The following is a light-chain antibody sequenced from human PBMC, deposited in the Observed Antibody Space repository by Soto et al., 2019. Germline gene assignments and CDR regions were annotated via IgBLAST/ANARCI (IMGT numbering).Light chain of an antibody. V-gene: IGKV1-5*03. Sequence: DIQMTQSPSTLSASVGDRVTITCRASQSIGSWLAWYQQKPGKAPNLLIYKASYLESGVPSRFSGSGSGTEFTLTISNPQPDYFATYYCQQYNSYPCTFFQGTKLEIK. CDR1: QSIGSW. CDR3: QQYNSYPCT. CDR2: KAS. J-gene: IGKJ2*02.